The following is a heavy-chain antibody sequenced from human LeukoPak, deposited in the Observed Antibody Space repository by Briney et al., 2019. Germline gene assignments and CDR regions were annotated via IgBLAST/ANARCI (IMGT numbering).Heavy chain of an antibody. CDR2: ISSSSSYI. CDR1: GFTFSSYS. V-gene: IGHV3-21*01. D-gene: IGHD2-2*01. CDR3: ARDGAVVVPAAPDYYYYMDV. J-gene: IGHJ6*03. Sequence: KAGGSLRLSCAASGFTFSSYSMNWVRQAPGKGLEWVSSISSSSSYIYYADSVKGRFTISRDNAKNSLYLQMNSLRAEDTAVYYCARDGAVVVPAAPDYYYYMDVWGKGTTVTVSS.